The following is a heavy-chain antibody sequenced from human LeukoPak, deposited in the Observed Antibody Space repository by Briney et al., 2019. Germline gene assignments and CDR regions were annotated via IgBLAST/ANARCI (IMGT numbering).Heavy chain of an antibody. V-gene: IGHV1-69*13. CDR2: IIPIFGTA. D-gene: IGHD1-26*01. CDR3: PRDREAGRGWFEP. CDR1: GGTFSSYA. Sequence: GASVKVSCKASGGTFSSYAISWVRQAPGQGLEWMGGIIPIFGTAKYAQKFQGRVTITAGESKSTAYMEVSSLRSEDTAVYYCPRDREAGRGWFEPWGQGNLVTVSS. J-gene: IGHJ5*02.